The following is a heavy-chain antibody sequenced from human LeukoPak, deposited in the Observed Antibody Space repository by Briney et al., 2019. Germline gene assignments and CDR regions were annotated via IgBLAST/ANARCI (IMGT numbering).Heavy chain of an antibody. CDR3: ARCSGWYKAPRYDY. CDR2: INHSGST. CDR1: GGSFSGYY. J-gene: IGHJ4*02. V-gene: IGHV4-34*01. Sequence: PSETLSLTCAVYGGSFSGYYWSWIRQPPGKGLEWIGEINHSGSTNYNPSLKSRVTISVDTSKNQFSLKLSSVTAADTAVYYCARCSGWYKAPRYDYWGRGTLVTVSS. D-gene: IGHD6-19*01.